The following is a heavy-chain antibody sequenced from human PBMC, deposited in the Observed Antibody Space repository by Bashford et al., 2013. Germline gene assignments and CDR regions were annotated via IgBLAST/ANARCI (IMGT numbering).Heavy chain of an antibody. CDR1: GYTFSDYY. CDR2: INPNTGDT. J-gene: IGHJ5*02. CDR3: ARVDSTGWDNWFDP. D-gene: IGHD6-19*01. Sequence: ASVKVSCKASGYTFSDYYFMHWVRQAPGEGLEWMGRINPNTGDTQYAQKFQGRVTMTRDTSIKTAYMEVNRLTSDDTAVYFCARVDSTGWDNWFDPWGQGTVVTVSS. V-gene: IGHV1-2*02.